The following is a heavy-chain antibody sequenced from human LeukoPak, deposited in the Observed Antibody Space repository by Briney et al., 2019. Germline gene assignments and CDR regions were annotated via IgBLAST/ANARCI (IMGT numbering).Heavy chain of an antibody. CDR1: GFTFRTYW. V-gene: IGHV3-7*05. CDR3: ARARNCDS. Sequence: GGSLRLSCAASGFTFRTYWMSWVRQAPGKGLEWVANINQDGSEKYYVDSVKGRFTISRDNAKNSLFLQMNSLRAEDTAVYYCARARNCDSWGQGTLVTVSS. J-gene: IGHJ5*01. CDR2: INQDGSEK. D-gene: IGHD1-7*01.